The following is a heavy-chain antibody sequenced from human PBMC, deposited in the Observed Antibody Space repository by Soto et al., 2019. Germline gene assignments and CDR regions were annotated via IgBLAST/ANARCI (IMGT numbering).Heavy chain of an antibody. Sequence: EVQLVQSGAEVKKPGESLRISCKGSGYSFTSYWISWVRQMPGKGLEWMGRIAPRDSYTNYSPSFQGHVTISADKAISTACLQWSSLKASATSMYYCARQVIITRPKSGMDVCGQGTTVTVSS. J-gene: IGHJ6*02. D-gene: IGHD3-22*01. CDR3: ARQVIITRPKSGMDV. CDR2: IAPRDSYT. V-gene: IGHV5-10-1*01. CDR1: GYSFTSYW.